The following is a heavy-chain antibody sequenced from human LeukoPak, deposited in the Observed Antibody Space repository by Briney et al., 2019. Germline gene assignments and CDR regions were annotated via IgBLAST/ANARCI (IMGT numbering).Heavy chain of an antibody. D-gene: IGHD5-12*01. Sequence: SVKASCQASGGTFSSYAISWVRQAPGHGREWMGRIIPIFSTANYTQLFQGRVTITTHKSTSTAYMELSSLRSEDTAVYYCATTSGYDSHFQHWGQGTQVTVSS. V-gene: IGHV1-69*05. CDR3: ATTSGYDSHFQH. CDR2: IIPIFSTA. J-gene: IGHJ1*01. CDR1: GGTFSSYA.